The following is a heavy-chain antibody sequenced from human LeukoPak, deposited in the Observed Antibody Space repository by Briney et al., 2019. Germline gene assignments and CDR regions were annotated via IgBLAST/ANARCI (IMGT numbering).Heavy chain of an antibody. Sequence: GGSLRLSCAASGFTFSSYAMSWVHQAPGKGLEWVSAISGSGGSTYYADSVKGRFTISRDNSKNTLYLQMNSLRAEDTAVYYCAKDAKYGSSSLHAFDIWGQGTMVTVSS. V-gene: IGHV3-23*01. D-gene: IGHD6-6*01. CDR3: AKDAKYGSSSLHAFDI. J-gene: IGHJ3*02. CDR2: ISGSGGST. CDR1: GFTFSSYA.